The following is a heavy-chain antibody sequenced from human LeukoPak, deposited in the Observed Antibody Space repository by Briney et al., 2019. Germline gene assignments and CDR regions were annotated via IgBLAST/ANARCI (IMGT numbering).Heavy chain of an antibody. D-gene: IGHD3-10*01. Sequence: SETLSLTCTVSGGSISSSAYYWGWIRQPPGKGLEWVGSISYRGNSYYNASLKSRVNISVDTARNQFSLKLSSVTAADTAVYYCARRTTMVRGEYFDFWGQGTLVTVSS. CDR2: ISYRGNS. CDR3: ARRTTMVRGEYFDF. V-gene: IGHV4-39*01. J-gene: IGHJ4*02. CDR1: GGSISSSAYY.